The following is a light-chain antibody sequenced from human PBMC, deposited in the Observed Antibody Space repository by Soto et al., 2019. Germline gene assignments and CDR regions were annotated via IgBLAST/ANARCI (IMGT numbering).Light chain of an antibody. V-gene: IGKV3-15*01. CDR3: QQQNDCPAP. Sequence: IVMTQSPATLAVSPGGGATLSCRGSHSVGSNLAWYQLKPGQAPRLLVYGASTRATGIPARFRGSGSGTEFTLTISSLQSEDFAFYYCQQQNDCPAPFAHGTKVDIK. CDR1: HSVGSN. J-gene: IGKJ1*01. CDR2: GAS.